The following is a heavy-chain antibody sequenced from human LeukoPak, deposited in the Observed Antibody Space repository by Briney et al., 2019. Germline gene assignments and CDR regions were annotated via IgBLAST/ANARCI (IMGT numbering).Heavy chain of an antibody. Sequence: SETLSLTCAVYGGSFSGYYWSWIRQPPGKGLEWIGYIYYSGSTNYNPSLKSRVTISVDTSKNQFSLKLSSVTAADTAVYYCAREDYWGQGTLVTVSS. J-gene: IGHJ4*02. CDR3: AREDY. CDR1: GGSFSGYY. CDR2: IYYSGST. V-gene: IGHV4-59*12.